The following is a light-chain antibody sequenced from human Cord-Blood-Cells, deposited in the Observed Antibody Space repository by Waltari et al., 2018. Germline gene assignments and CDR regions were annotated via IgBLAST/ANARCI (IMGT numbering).Light chain of an antibody. Sequence: AIRMTQSPSSFSASTGDSVNITCRASQGISSYLAWYQQKPGKAPKLLIYAASTLQIGVPSRFSGSGSWTDFTLTISCLQSEDFATYYCQQYYSYPLTFGGGTKVEIK. V-gene: IGKV1-8*01. J-gene: IGKJ4*01. CDR2: AAS. CDR1: QGISSY. CDR3: QQYYSYPLT.